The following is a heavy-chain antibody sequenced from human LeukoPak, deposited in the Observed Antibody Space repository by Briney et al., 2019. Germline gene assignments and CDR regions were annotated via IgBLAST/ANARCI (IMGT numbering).Heavy chain of an antibody. D-gene: IGHD3-10*01. J-gene: IGHJ6*03. CDR3: ARGTSSGVAPYYYYYYMDV. V-gene: IGHV4-4*07. CDR1: GGSISSYY. Sequence: ASETLSLTCTVSGGSISSYYWSWIRQPAGKGLEWIGRIYTSGSTNYNPSLKSRVTMSVDTSKNQFSLKLSSVTAADTAVYYCARGTSSGVAPYYYYYYMDVWGNGTTVTVSS. CDR2: IYTSGST.